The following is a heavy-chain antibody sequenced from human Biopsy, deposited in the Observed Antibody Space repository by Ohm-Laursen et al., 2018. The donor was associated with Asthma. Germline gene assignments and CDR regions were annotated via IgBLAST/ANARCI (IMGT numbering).Heavy chain of an antibody. CDR2: ITGSGGFT. Sequence: SLRLSCSASGFTFSNYVMSWVRQAPGKGLEWVSSITGSGGFTYYADSVKGRFTISRDKSDNTLYLQMNSLTAEDTAVYHCAKEVFPGWELRRGPENWGQGTLVTVAA. J-gene: IGHJ4*02. CDR3: AKEVFPGWELRRGPEN. CDR1: GFTFSNYV. V-gene: IGHV3-23*01. D-gene: IGHD1-26*01.